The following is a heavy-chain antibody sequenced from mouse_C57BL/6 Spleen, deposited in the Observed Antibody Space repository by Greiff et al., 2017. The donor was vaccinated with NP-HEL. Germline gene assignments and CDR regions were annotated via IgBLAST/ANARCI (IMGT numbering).Heavy chain of an antibody. V-gene: IGHV1-7*01. Sequence: VQLQQSGAELAKPGASVKLSCKASGYTFTSYWMHWVKQRPRQGLEWIGYINPSSGYTKYTQKFKDKATLTADKSSSTAYMQLSSLTYEDSAVYYFASETERGDWFAYWGQGTLVTVSA. CDR2: INPSSGYT. J-gene: IGHJ3*01. CDR3: ASETERGDWFAY. CDR1: GYTFTSYW.